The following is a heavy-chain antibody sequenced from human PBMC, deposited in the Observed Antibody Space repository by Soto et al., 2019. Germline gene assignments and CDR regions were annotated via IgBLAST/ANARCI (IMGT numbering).Heavy chain of an antibody. V-gene: IGHV4-34*01. CDR2: INHSGST. J-gene: IGHJ6*03. CDR1: GGSFSGYY. D-gene: IGHD4-17*01. Sequence: SETLSLTCAVYGGSFSGYYLSWIRQPPGKGLEWIGEINHSGSTNYNPSLKSRVTISVDTSKNQFSLKLSSVTAADTAVYYCARALRTYYYYYMDVWGKGTTVTVSS. CDR3: ARALRTYYYYYMDV.